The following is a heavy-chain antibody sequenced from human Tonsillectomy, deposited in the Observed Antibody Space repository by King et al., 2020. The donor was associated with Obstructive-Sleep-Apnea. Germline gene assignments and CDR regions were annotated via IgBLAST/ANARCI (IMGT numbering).Heavy chain of an antibody. Sequence: QLQESGPGLVKPSQTLSLTCTVSGCSISSGGYYWSWIRQHPGKGLDWIGYIYYSGSTYYNPSLKSRVTISVDTSKNQFSLKLSSVNAADTAVYYCARDGMGIGYAFDIWGQGTMVTVSS. V-gene: IGHV4-31*03. CDR2: IYYSGST. J-gene: IGHJ3*02. CDR1: GCSISSGGYY. D-gene: IGHD7-27*01. CDR3: ARDGMGIGYAFDI.